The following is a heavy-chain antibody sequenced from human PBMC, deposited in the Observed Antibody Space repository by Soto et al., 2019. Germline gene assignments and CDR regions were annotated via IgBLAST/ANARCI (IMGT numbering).Heavy chain of an antibody. CDR1: GFTFSSYG. J-gene: IGHJ4*02. CDR2: ISYDGSNK. Sequence: QVQLVESGGGVVQPGRSLRLSCAASGFTFSSYGMHWVRQAPGKGLEWVAVISYDGSNKYYADSVKGRFTISRDNSKNTLYLQMNSLRAEDTAVYYCAKDLTYQHYDSSGYFDYWGQGTLVTVSS. D-gene: IGHD3-22*01. V-gene: IGHV3-30*18. CDR3: AKDLTYQHYDSSGYFDY.